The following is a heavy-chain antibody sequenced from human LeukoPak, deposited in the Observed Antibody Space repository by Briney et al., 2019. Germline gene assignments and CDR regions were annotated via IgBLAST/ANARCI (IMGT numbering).Heavy chain of an antibody. J-gene: IGHJ4*02. CDR1: GYTFTSYG. CDR3: ARDPSVADAFDY. Sequence: ASVKVSCKASGYTFTSYGISWVRQAPGQGLEWMGWISAYNGNTNYAQKLQGRVTMTTDTSTSTAYMELWSLRSDDTAVYYCARDPSVADAFDYWGQGTLVTVSS. CDR2: ISAYNGNT. V-gene: IGHV1-18*01. D-gene: IGHD6-19*01.